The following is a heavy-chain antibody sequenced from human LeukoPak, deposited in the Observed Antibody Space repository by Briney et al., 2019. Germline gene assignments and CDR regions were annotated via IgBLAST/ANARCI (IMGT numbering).Heavy chain of an antibody. CDR2: VYTTGST. CDR1: GGSMTSGSYY. D-gene: IGHD3-22*01. J-gene: IGHJ4*02. V-gene: IGHV4-61*09. Sequence: PSQTLSLTCTVSGGSMTSGSYYWNWIRQSAGKGLEWLGHVYTTGSTSYNPSLRSRVTISVDMSKNQFSLNLTSVTAADTAMYYCAREQWAYRSYYASSGYHDYWGQGTLVTVSS. CDR3: AREQWAYRSYYASSGYHDY.